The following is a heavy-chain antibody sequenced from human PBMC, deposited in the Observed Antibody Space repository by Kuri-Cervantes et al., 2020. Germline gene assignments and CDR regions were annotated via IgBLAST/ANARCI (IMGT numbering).Heavy chain of an antibody. Sequence: SLKISCVGSGFSFDDYAMHWVRQGPGKGLEWVSGISWNSGTIGYADSVKGRFTISRDNAKNTLHVQMNSLRAEDTAIYYCARSSQDNVWGSYRNVYYDYWGQGTLVTVSS. D-gene: IGHD3-16*02. CDR3: ARSSQDNVWGSYRNVYYDY. V-gene: IGHV3-9*01. CDR2: ISWNSGTI. CDR1: GFSFDDYA. J-gene: IGHJ4*02.